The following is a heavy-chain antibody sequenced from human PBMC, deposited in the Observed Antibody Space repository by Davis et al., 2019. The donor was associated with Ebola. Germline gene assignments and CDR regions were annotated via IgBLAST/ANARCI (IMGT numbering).Heavy chain of an antibody. Sequence: MPGGSLRLSCAVYGGSFSGYYWSWIRQPPGKGLEWIGEINHSGSTNYNPSLKSRVTISVDTSKNQFSLKLSSVTAADTAVYYCARGSITFGGVIVLQNWFDPWGQGTLVTVSS. CDR2: INHSGST. J-gene: IGHJ5*02. D-gene: IGHD3-16*02. CDR1: GGSFSGYY. V-gene: IGHV4-34*01. CDR3: ARGSITFGGVIVLQNWFDP.